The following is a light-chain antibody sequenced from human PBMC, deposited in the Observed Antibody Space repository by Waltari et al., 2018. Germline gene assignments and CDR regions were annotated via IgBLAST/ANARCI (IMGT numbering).Light chain of an antibody. CDR1: QSLLYNSNDKNY. J-gene: IGKJ1*01. CDR2: WAS. V-gene: IGKV4-1*01. Sequence: IESPYCMAVALAEGVITNCKSSQSLLYNSNDKNYLAWYQQKPGQPPKLLFYWASTRHSGVPDRFSCSGSATDFTLTISGLQAEDVAVYYCQQYYSRRTFGQGTRVEIK. CDR3: QQYYSRRT.